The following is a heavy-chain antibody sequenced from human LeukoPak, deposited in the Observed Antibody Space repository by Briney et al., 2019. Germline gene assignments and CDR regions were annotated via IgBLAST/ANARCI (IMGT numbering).Heavy chain of an antibody. D-gene: IGHD6-13*01. Sequence: GGSLRLSCAASGFTVSSNYMSWVRQAPGKGLEWVSVIYSGGSTYYADSVKARFTISRDNSKNTLYLQMNSLRAEDTAVYYCARARIAAAGIHGWGQGTLVTVSS. CDR1: GFTVSSNY. V-gene: IGHV3-66*01. CDR2: IYSGGST. J-gene: IGHJ4*02. CDR3: ARARIAAAGIHG.